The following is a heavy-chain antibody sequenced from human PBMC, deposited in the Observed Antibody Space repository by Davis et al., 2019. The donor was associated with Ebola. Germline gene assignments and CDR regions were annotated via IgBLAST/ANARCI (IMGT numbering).Heavy chain of an antibody. CDR3: ARDFDRVRE. Sequence: PEGSLRLSCVASGFTFSSYWMHWVRQAPGKGPVWVSRINPDGGRTGYADSVKGRFTISRDNAKNTVYLEMNSLKAEDTAVYYCARDFDRVREWGQGTLVTVSS. J-gene: IGHJ4*02. CDR1: GFTFSSYW. D-gene: IGHD3-22*01. V-gene: IGHV3-74*01. CDR2: INPDGGRT.